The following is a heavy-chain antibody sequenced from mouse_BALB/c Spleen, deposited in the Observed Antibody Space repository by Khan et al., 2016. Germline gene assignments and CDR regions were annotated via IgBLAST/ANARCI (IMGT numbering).Heavy chain of an antibody. Sequence: EVELVESGGGLVQPGGSLRLSCATSGFTFTDYYMSWVRQPPGKALEWLGFIRNKANGYTTEYSASVKGRFTISRDNSQSILYLQMNTLRAEDSATYYGARGGTTVVASRHAMDYWGQGTSVTVSS. D-gene: IGHD1-1*01. CDR3: ARGGTTVVASRHAMDY. CDR1: GFTFTDYY. CDR2: IRNKANGYTT. J-gene: IGHJ4*01. V-gene: IGHV7-3*02.